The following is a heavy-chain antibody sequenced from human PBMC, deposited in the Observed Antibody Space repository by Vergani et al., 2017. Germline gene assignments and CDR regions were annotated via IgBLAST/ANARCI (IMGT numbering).Heavy chain of an antibody. V-gene: IGHV4-59*01. D-gene: IGHD1-26*01. CDR2: IYYSGST. Sequence: QVKLQESGPGLVKPSETLSLTCTVSGGSISSYYWSWIRQPPGKGLEWIGYIYYSGSTNYNPSLKSRVTISVDTSKNQFSLKLSSVTAADTAVYYCARDRAGATIFDYWGQGTLVTVSS. CDR3: ARDRAGATIFDY. CDR1: GGSISSYY. J-gene: IGHJ4*02.